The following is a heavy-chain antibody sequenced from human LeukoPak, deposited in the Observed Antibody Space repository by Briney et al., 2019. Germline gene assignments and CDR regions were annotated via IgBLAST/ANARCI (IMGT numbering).Heavy chain of an antibody. J-gene: IGHJ4*02. CDR1: GASVSSGDYH. D-gene: IGHD3-9*01. Sequence: SETLFLTCTVSGASVSSGDYHWSWVRQAPGKGLEWIGHNQNPSYNPSLKSRVVISIHTSRNQFSPTLNTVTAADTATYFCVTYFVNGGGRGHWGPGALVTVSS. CDR2: HNQNP. CDR3: VTYFVNGGGRGH. V-gene: IGHV4-61*08.